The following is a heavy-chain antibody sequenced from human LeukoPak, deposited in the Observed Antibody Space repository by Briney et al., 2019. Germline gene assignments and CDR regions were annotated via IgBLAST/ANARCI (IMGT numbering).Heavy chain of an antibody. J-gene: IGHJ4*02. Sequence: ASVKVSCKASGYTFTSYDINWVRPATGQGLGWMGWMNPNSGNTGYAQKFQGRVTMTRNTSISTAYMELSSLRSEDTAVYYCARVGSHRGIDYWGQGTLVTVSS. D-gene: IGHD2-15*01. V-gene: IGHV1-8*01. CDR1: GYTFTSYD. CDR2: MNPNSGNT. CDR3: ARVGSHRGIDY.